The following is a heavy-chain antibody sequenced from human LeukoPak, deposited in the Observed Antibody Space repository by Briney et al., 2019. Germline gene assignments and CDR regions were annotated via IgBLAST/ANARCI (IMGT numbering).Heavy chain of an antibody. CDR2: VKSKTDGGTT. CDR1: GFTFSSAW. D-gene: IGHD2-2*01. Sequence: GGSLRLSCAASGFTFSSAWMSWVRQAPGKGLEWVGRVKSKTDGGTTDYAAPVKGRFIISRDDSKNTLYLQMNSLRAEDTAVYYCAKRPFVVPAAMFDYWGQGTLVTVSS. CDR3: AKRPFVVPAAMFDY. V-gene: IGHV3-15*01. J-gene: IGHJ4*02.